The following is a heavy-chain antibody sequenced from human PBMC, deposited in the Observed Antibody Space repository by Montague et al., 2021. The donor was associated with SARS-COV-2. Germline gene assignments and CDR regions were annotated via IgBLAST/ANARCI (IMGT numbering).Heavy chain of an antibody. V-gene: IGHV6-1*01. CDR3: ARTTTRMLYPENAFDI. CDR1: GDSDGVEAPT. CDR2: SHHLLKWNH. Sequence: CAISGDSDGVEAPTRSWDRHTSELQPPGLRVSHHLLKWNHDYAISLKSRITINPDTSKNQFSLQLSSVAPEDTAVFYCARTTTRMLYPENAFDIWGQGTMVTVSS. J-gene: IGHJ3*02. D-gene: IGHD2-15*01.